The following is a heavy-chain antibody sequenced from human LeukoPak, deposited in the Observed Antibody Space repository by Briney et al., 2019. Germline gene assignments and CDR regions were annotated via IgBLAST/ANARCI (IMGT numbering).Heavy chain of an antibody. Sequence: GGSLRLSCLASGXTFSNSAMHWVRQAPGKGLEYVSGISRSGGGTYYADSVQGRFTISRDNSKNTLYLQMSSLRPEDTAVHYCVYQVMGVVEWGQGTLVTVSS. V-gene: IGHV3-64D*09. D-gene: IGHD2-15*01. CDR3: VYQVMGVVE. CDR1: GXTFSNSA. CDR2: ISRSGGGT. J-gene: IGHJ1*01.